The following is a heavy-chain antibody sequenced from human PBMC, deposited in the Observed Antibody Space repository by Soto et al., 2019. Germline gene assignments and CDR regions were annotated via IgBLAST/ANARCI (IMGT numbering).Heavy chain of an antibody. D-gene: IGHD3-9*01. J-gene: IGHJ6*03. CDR2: IRSKANSYAT. Sequence: EVQLVESGGGLVQPGGSLKLSCAASGFTFSGSAMHWVRQASGKGLEWVGRIRSKANSYATAYAASVKGRFTISRDESKNTAYLQMNSLKTEDTAVHYCTRQVSILTGYPYYYYMDVWGKGTTVTVSS. V-gene: IGHV3-73*01. CDR3: TRQVSILTGYPYYYYMDV. CDR1: GFTFSGSA.